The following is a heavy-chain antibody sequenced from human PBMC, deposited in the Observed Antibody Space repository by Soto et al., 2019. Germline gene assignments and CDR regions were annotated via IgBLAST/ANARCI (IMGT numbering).Heavy chain of an antibody. Sequence: GASVKVSCKASGYTFTSYGMHWVRQAPGQRLEWMGWINAGNGNTKYSQKFQGRVTITRDTSASTAFMELSSLRFEDTAVYYCVRGEVLMDVWGQGTTVTVSS. CDR1: GYTFTSYG. CDR2: INAGNGNT. J-gene: IGHJ6*02. V-gene: IGHV1-3*01. CDR3: VRGEVLMDV. D-gene: IGHD2-8*01.